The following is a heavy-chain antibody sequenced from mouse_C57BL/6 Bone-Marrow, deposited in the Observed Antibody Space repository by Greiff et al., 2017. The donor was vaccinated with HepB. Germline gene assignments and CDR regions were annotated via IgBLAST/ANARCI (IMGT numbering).Heavy chain of an antibody. D-gene: IGHD1-1*01. J-gene: IGHJ3*01. V-gene: IGHV5-6*01. Sequence: EVQLVESGGDLVKPGGSLKLSCAASGFTFSSYGMSWVRQTPDKRLEWVATISSGGSYTYYPDSVKGRFTISRDNAKNTLYLQMSSLKSEDTAMYYCASYYYGSNAYWGQGTLVTVSA. CDR1: GFTFSSYG. CDR3: ASYYYGSNAY. CDR2: ISSGGSYT.